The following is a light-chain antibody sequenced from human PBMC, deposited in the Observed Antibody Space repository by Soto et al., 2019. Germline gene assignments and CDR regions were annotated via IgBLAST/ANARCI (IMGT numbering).Light chain of an antibody. Sequence: TQGPSSRSGCMGDKLKLTCRASPIIGTNLDWYQQRPGKAPKLLIYAVSSLQSGVSSRFSGSGCGTDFTLTISSLQPEDFATYFCQQSSSSPIPFGGGGMV. CDR2: AVS. V-gene: IGKV1-39*01. CDR3: QQSSSSPIP. J-gene: IGKJ4*01. CDR1: PIIGTN.